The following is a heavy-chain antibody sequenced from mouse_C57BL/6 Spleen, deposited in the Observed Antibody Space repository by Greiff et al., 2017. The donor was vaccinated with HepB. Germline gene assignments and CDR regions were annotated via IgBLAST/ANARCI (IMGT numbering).Heavy chain of an antibody. CDR3: ARGSGSLFYYAMDY. CDR2: IDPSDSYT. V-gene: IGHV1-69*01. D-gene: IGHD4-1*01. CDR1: GYTFTSYW. Sequence: QVQLQQPGAELVMPGASVKLSCKASGYTFTSYWMHWVKQRPGQGLEWIGEIDPSDSYTNYNQKFKGKSTLTVDKSSSTAYMQLSSLTSEDSAVYYGARGSGSLFYYAMDYWGQGTSVTVSS. J-gene: IGHJ4*01.